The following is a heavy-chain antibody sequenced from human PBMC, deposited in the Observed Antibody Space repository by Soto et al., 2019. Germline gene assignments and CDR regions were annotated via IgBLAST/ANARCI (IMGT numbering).Heavy chain of an antibody. J-gene: IGHJ4*02. V-gene: IGHV4-39*01. CDR2: IDYSGST. CDR3: ARHYRSSSSNFDY. D-gene: IGHD6-6*01. CDR1: GGSISSSSYY. Sequence: QLQLQESGPGLVKPSETLSLTCTVSGGSISSSSYYWGWIRQPPGKGLEWIGSIDYSGSTYYNPSLESRVTISVATSRDKFSLKLSSVTAAETAVYYCARHYRSSSSNFDYWGQGTLVTVSS.